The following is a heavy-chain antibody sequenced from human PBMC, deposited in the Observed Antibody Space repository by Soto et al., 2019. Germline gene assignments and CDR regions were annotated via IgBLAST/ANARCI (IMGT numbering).Heavy chain of an antibody. D-gene: IGHD6-6*01. CDR2: MNPNSGNT. J-gene: IGHJ6*02. CDR1: GYTFTSYD. CDR3: ARGHSSSSYYYYYGMDV. Sequence: ASGKVSCKASGYTFTSYDINWVRQATGQGLEWMGWMNPNSGNTGYAQKFQGRVTMTRNTSISTAYMELSSLRSEDTAVYYCARGHSSSSYYYYYGMDVWGQGTTVTVSS. V-gene: IGHV1-8*01.